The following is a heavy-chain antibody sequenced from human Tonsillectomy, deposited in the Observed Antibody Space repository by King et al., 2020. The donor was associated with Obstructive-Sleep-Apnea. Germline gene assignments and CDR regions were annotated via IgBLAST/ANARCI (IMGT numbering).Heavy chain of an antibody. Sequence: VQLVESGGGLVKPGGSLRLSCAASGFTFSSYSRNWVRQAPGKGLEWVSSISSSSSYIYYADSVKGRFTISRDNAKNSLYLQMNSLRAEDTAVYYCARDEEDIVVVPAATYYGMDVWGQGTTVTVSS. V-gene: IGHV3-21*01. CDR2: ISSSSSYI. J-gene: IGHJ6*02. CDR3: ARDEEDIVVVPAATYYGMDV. D-gene: IGHD2-2*01. CDR1: GFTFSSYS.